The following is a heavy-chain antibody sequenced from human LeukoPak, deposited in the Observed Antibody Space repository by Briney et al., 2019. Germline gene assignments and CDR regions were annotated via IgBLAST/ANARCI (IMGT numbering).Heavy chain of an antibody. CDR3: TRDRYGYGYLLDY. CDR2: IRSKAYGGTT. V-gene: IGHV3-49*04. CDR1: GFTFGDYA. J-gene: IGHJ4*02. D-gene: IGHD5-18*01. Sequence: GGSLRLSCTASGFTFGDYAMSWVRQAPGKGLEWVGFIRSKAYGGTTEYAASVKGRFTISRDDSKSIAYLQMNSLKTEDTAVYYCTRDRYGYGYLLDYWGQGTLVTVSS.